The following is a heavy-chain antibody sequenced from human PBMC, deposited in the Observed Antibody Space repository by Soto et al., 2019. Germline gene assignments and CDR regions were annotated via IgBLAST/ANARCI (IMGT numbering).Heavy chain of an antibody. CDR1: GDSVSSNSAA. CDR2: TYYRSKWYN. D-gene: IGHD3-10*01. CDR3: ARASGRLRYGSGSYYNRGRFDP. Sequence: PSQTLSLTCVISGDSVSSNSAAWNWIRQSPSRGLEWLGRTYYRSKWYNDYAVSVKSRITINPDTSKNQFSLKLSSVTAADTAVYYCARASGRLRYGSGSYYNRGRFDPWGQGTLVTVSS. J-gene: IGHJ5*02. V-gene: IGHV6-1*01.